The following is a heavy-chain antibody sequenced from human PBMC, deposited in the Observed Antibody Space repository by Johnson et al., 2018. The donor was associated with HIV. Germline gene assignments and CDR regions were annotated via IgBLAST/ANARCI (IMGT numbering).Heavy chain of an antibody. J-gene: IGHJ3*02. D-gene: IGHD3-22*01. CDR1: GFTFSTNW. Sequence: VQLVESGGDLVQPGGSLRLSCVGSGFTFSTNWMHWVRQAPGKGLVWVSRITSDGSSTSYADSVKGRFTISRDNAKNTLYLQMASLGAEDSAVYYCAVVQWLPDDVFNIWGQGTMVTVSS. CDR3: AVVQWLPDDVFNI. V-gene: IGHV3-74*01. CDR2: ITSDGSST.